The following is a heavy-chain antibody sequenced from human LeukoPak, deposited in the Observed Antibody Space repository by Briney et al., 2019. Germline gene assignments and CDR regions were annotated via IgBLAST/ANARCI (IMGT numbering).Heavy chain of an antibody. Sequence: SETLCLTCTVSGGSISTSNYYWGWIRQPPGKGLEWIGNIFYSGRTYYSPPLKSRVTTSLDTARNQFPLKRTSGTAADTAVYYCAKSNGYGLLDIWGQGTMPTVSS. D-gene: IGHD3-22*01. CDR1: GGSISTSNYY. CDR2: IFYSGRT. V-gene: IGHV4-39*06. J-gene: IGHJ3*02. CDR3: AKSNGYGLLDI.